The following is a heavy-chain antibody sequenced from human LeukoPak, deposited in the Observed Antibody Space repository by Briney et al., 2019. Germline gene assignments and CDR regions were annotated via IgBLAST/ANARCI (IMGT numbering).Heavy chain of an antibody. CDR3: ARFKGGYYDSSGYYRHYYYYYGMDV. CDR1: GVSISSYY. D-gene: IGHD3-22*01. V-gene: IGHV4-59*01. CDR2: IYYSGST. J-gene: IGHJ6*02. Sequence: SETLSLTCTISGVSISSYYWSWIRQPPGKGLEWIGYIYYSGSTNYNPSLKSRVTISVDTSKNQFSLKLSSVTAADTAVYYCARFKGGYYDSSGYYRHYYYYYGMDVWGQGTTVTVSS.